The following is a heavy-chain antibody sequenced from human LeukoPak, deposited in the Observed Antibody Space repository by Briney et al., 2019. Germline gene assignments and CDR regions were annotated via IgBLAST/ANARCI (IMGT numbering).Heavy chain of an antibody. CDR3: ARHLITSYYYMDV. J-gene: IGHJ6*03. Sequence: SETLSLTCTVSGVSINNYFWTWIRQPPGKGLEWIGYIYFSGSTNYNPSLKSRVTISVDTSKNQFSLKLNSVTAADTAVYFCARHLITSYYYMDVWGKGTTVTVSS. CDR2: IYFSGST. V-gene: IGHV4-59*08. D-gene: IGHD1-20*01. CDR1: GVSINNYF.